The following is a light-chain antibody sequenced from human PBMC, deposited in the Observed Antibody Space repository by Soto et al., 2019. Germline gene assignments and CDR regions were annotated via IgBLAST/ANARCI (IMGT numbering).Light chain of an antibody. CDR1: QSVLYSSNNKNY. CDR3: QQYYSTPPYT. Sequence: DIVMTQSPDSLAVSLGERATINCKSSQSVLYSSNNKNYLAWYQQKPRQPPKLLISWASTRESGVPDRFSGSGSGTDFTLTINSLQAEDVAVYYCQQYYSTPPYTFGQGTKLEIK. J-gene: IGKJ2*01. CDR2: WAS. V-gene: IGKV4-1*01.